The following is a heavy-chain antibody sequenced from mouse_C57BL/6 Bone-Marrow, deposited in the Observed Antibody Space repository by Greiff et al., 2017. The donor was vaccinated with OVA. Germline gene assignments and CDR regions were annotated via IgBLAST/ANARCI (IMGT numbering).Heavy chain of an antibody. CDR1: GFTFSSYA. CDR2: ISDGGSYT. CDR3: AREDGSSYFDY. V-gene: IGHV5-4*01. Sequence: DVQLVESGGGLVKPGGSLKLSCAASGFTFSSYAMSWVRQTPEKRLEWVATISDGGSYTYYPDNVKGRFTISRDNAKNNLYLQMSHLKSEDTAMYYCAREDGSSYFDYWGQGTTLTVSS. J-gene: IGHJ2*01. D-gene: IGHD1-1*01.